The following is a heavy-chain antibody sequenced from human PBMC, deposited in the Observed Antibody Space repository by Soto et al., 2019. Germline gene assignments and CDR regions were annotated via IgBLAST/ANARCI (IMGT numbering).Heavy chain of an antibody. CDR2: INPNSGGT. CDR1: GYTFTGYY. V-gene: IGHV1-2*02. CDR3: ARALPGGYDYGMDV. D-gene: IGHD6-13*01. J-gene: IGHJ6*02. Sequence: AASVKVSCKASGYTFTGYYMHWVRQAPGQGLEWMGWINPNSGGTNYAQKFQGRVTMTRDTSISTAYMELSRLRSDDTAVYYCARALPGGYDYGMDVWGQGTTVTVSS.